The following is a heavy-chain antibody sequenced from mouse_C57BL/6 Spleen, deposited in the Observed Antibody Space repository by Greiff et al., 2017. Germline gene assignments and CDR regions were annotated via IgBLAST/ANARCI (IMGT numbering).Heavy chain of an antibody. J-gene: IGHJ4*01. V-gene: IGHV6-3*01. CDR1: GFTFSNYW. D-gene: IGHD2-1*01. CDR2: IRLKSDNYAT. Sequence: EVQLVESGGGLVQPGGSMKLSCVASGFTFSNYWMNWVRQSPEKGLEWVAQIRLKSDNYATHYAESGKGRFTIARDDSKSSVYLQMNNLRAEDTGIYYCTVYFYYAMDYWGQGTSVTVSS. CDR3: TVYFYYAMDY.